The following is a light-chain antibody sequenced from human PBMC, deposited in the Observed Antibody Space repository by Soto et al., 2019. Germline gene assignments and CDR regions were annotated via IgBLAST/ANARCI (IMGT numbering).Light chain of an antibody. J-gene: IGKJ5*01. CDR2: AAS. V-gene: IGKV1-39*01. Sequence: DIQMTQSPSSLSAAVGDRVTITCRASQSISSYLNWYQQKPGQAPQLLIYAASNLQSGVPSRFSGSGSGTDFTLTISSLQPEDFTTYYCQQSYSSPITFGQGTRLE. CDR1: QSISSY. CDR3: QQSYSSPIT.